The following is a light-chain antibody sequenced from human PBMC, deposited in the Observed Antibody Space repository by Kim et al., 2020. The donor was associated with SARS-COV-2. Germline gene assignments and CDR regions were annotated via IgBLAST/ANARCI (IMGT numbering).Light chain of an antibody. J-gene: IGLJ1*01. CDR3: NSRDSSGNHYV. CDR2: GKN. Sequence: LGQTVKITCQGDSLRRYYASWYQQKPGRAPVLVIYGKNNRPSGIPDRFSGSSSGNTASLTITGAQAEDEADYYCNSRDSSGNHYVFGTGTKVTVL. V-gene: IGLV3-19*01. CDR1: SLRRYY.